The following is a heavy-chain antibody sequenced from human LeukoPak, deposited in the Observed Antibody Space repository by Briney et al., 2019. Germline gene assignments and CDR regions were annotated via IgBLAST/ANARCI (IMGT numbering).Heavy chain of an antibody. V-gene: IGHV3-23*01. CDR3: ARDSYGDANFDS. CDR2: ISYSGGST. D-gene: IGHD4-17*01. J-gene: IGHJ4*02. Sequence: GGSLRLSCAASEFTFSSYAMSWVRQAPGKGLEWVSGISYSGGSTYYADSVKGRFTISRDNSKNTLYLQMNSLRAEDTAVYYCARDSYGDANFDSWGQGTLVTVSS. CDR1: EFTFSSYA.